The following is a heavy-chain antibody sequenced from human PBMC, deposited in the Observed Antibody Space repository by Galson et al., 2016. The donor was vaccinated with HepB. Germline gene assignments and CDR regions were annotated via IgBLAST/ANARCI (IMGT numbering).Heavy chain of an antibody. CDR1: GYTFTSYA. CDR3: ARAPWIYSGSSCHTYYFDS. Sequence: SVKVSCKASGYTFTSYAIHRVRQAPGQRLEWMGWINAGNGNTKYSQKFQGRVTITRDTSASTAYMELSSLGAEDTAVYSCARAPWIYSGSSCHTYYFDSWGQGTLVTVSS. V-gene: IGHV1-3*01. D-gene: IGHD2-15*01. CDR2: INAGNGNT. J-gene: IGHJ4*02.